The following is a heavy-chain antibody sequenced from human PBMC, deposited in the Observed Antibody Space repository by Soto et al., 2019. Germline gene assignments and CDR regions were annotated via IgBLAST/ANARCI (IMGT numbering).Heavy chain of an antibody. Sequence: QVQLVESGGGVVQPGRSLRLSCAASGFTFSSYGIHWGRQAPGKGLEWVAVISYDGSNQWYADSVKGRVTISRDNSKNTLDLQINSLRAEDTGVYYCVKDGRAQLVFPYFGMDVWVQGTTVTVSS. CDR2: ISYDGSNQ. D-gene: IGHD6-6*01. CDR1: GFTFSSYG. J-gene: IGHJ6*02. V-gene: IGHV3-30*18. CDR3: VKDGRAQLVFPYFGMDV.